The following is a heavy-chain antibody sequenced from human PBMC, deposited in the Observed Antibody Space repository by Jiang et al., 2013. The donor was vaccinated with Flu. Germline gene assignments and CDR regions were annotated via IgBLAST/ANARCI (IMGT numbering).Heavy chain of an antibody. J-gene: IGHJ4*02. CDR1: GGSISTYY. D-gene: IGHD6-13*01. Sequence: PGLVKPSETLSLTCIVSGGSISTYYWSWIRQPPGKGLEWIGYIYASGSTKYNPSLKSRVTISLDTSKNEFSLRLNSVTAADTAVYYCARGAKHVNSWYPDHFDYWGQGTLVTVSS. V-gene: IGHV4-4*09. CDR2: IYASGST. CDR3: ARGAKHVNSWYPDHFDY.